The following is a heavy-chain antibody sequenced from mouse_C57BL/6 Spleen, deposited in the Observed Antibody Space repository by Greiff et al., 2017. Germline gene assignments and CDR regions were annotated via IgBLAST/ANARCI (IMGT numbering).Heavy chain of an antibody. Sequence: QVQLQQPGAELVMPGASVKLSCKASGYTFTSYWMHWVKQRPGQGLEWIGEIDPSDSDTNYNQKFKGKSTLTVDKSSSTAYMQLSSLTSEDSAVYYCARLGEYFDVWGTGTTVTVSS. CDR3: ARLGEYFDV. J-gene: IGHJ1*03. D-gene: IGHD4-1*01. CDR2: IDPSDSDT. V-gene: IGHV1-69*01. CDR1: GYTFTSYW.